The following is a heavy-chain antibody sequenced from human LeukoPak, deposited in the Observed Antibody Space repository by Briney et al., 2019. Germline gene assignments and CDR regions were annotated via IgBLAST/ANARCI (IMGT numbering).Heavy chain of an antibody. CDR3: ARGEDHGSGTVHFDY. V-gene: IGHV4-4*02. CDR1: GGSISSSNW. Sequence: PSGTLSLTCAVSGGSISSSNWWSRVRQPPGKGLEWIGEIYHGGSTNFNPSLKSRVTMSVDKSKNQFSLNLSSVTAADTAVYYCARGEDHGSGTVHFDYWGQGTLVTVSS. CDR2: IYHGGST. J-gene: IGHJ4*02. D-gene: IGHD3-10*01.